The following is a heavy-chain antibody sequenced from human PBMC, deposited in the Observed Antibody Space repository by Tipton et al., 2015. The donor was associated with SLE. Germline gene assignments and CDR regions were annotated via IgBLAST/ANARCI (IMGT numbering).Heavy chain of an antibody. D-gene: IGHD3-10*01. CDR1: GFTVSRNY. Sequence: GSLRLSCEASGFTVSRNYMSWVRQAPGKGLEWVSVIYSAVTAVSTYYADSVKGRFTISKHNSKNTVYLQMNSLSSDDTAVYYCARGGFYFGSGLNYKYNGMDVWGHGTTVTVSS. J-gene: IGHJ6*02. CDR2: IYSAVTAVST. CDR3: ARGGFYFGSGLNYKYNGMDV. V-gene: IGHV3-53*04.